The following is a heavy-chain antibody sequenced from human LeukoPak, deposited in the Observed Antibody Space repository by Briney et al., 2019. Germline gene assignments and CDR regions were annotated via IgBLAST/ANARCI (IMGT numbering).Heavy chain of an antibody. CDR3: ARVLEQWTEYLVLDYGMDV. CDR1: GYTFTGYY. V-gene: IGHV1-18*04. D-gene: IGHD6-19*01. CDR2: ISAYNGNT. J-gene: IGHJ6*02. Sequence: ASVKVSCKASGYTFTGYYMHWVRQAPGQGLEWMGWISAYNGNTNYAQKLQGRVTMTTDTSTSTAYMELRGLRSDDTAVYYCARVLEQWTEYLVLDYGMDVWGQGTTVTVSS.